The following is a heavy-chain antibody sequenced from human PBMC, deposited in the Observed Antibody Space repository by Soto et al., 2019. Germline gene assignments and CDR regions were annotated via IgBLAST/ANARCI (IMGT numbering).Heavy chain of an antibody. V-gene: IGHV3-23*01. D-gene: IGHD3-10*01. Sequence: PGGSLRISCAASGFTFILYAMSWVRQAPGKGLEWVSAISGSGGSTYYADSVKGRFTISRDNSKNTLYLQMNSLRAEDTAVYYCAKAPITMVRGVIIGTTLTSLYFDYWGQGTLVTVS. CDR1: GFTFILYA. CDR2: ISGSGGST. J-gene: IGHJ4*02. CDR3: AKAPITMVRGVIIGTTLTSLYFDY.